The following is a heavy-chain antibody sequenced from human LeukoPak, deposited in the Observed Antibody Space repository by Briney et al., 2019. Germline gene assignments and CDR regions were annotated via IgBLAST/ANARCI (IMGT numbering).Heavy chain of an antibody. CDR1: GYTFTSYG. Sequence: GASVKVSCKASGYTFTSYGISWVRQAPGQGLEWMGWISAYNGNTNYAQKPQGRVTMTTDTSTSTAYMELRSLRSDDTAVYYCARVTDGYSSSPGETDYWGQGTLVTVSS. V-gene: IGHV1-18*01. J-gene: IGHJ4*02. D-gene: IGHD6-6*01. CDR2: ISAYNGNT. CDR3: ARVTDGYSSSPGETDY.